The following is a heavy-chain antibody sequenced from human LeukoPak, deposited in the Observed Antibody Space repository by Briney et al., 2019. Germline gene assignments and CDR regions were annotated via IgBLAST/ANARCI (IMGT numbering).Heavy chain of an antibody. Sequence: SQTPSLTCAISGDSVSSNSAAWNWIRQSPSRGLEWLGRTYYRSKWYNDYAVSVKSRITINPDTSKNQFSLQLNSVTPEDTAVYYCARDPDYQWLVPLYAFDIWGQGTMVTVSS. CDR3: ARDPDYQWLVPLYAFDI. CDR2: TYYRSKWYN. V-gene: IGHV6-1*01. J-gene: IGHJ3*02. D-gene: IGHD6-19*01. CDR1: GDSVSSNSAA.